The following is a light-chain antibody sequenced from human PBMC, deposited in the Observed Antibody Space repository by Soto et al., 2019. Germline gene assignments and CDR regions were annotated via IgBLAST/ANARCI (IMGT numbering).Light chain of an antibody. CDR2: DAS. Sequence: DIQMTQSPSTLSASVGDRVTITCRASQSISGWLAWYQQTPGKAPKLLIYDASSLESGVPSRFSGSGSGTEFALTISSLQPDDFATYYCQQYSSYPYTFGQGPRLEIK. CDR3: QQYSSYPYT. J-gene: IGKJ5*01. V-gene: IGKV1-5*01. CDR1: QSISGW.